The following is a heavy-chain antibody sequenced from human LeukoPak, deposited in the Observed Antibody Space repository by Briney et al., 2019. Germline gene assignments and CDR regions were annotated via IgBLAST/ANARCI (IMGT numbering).Heavy chain of an antibody. V-gene: IGHV4-59*01. CDR3: ARGRQWLAD. D-gene: IGHD6-19*01. CDR2: IYYSGST. CDR1: GGPFSTYY. Sequence: SETLSLTCAVYGGPFSTYYWSWIRQPPGKGLEWIGYIYYSGSTNYNPSLKSRVTISVDTSKNQFSLKLSSVTAADTAVYYCARGRQWLADWGQGTLVTVSS. J-gene: IGHJ4*02.